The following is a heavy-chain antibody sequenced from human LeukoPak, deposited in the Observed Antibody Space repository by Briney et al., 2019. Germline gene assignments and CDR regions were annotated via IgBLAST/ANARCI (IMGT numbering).Heavy chain of an antibody. CDR3: ARASGSGYDFDY. CDR2: IYHSGST. D-gene: IGHD5-12*01. Sequence: SETLSLTCAVSGGSISSGGYSWSWIRQPPGKGLEWIGYIYHSGSTYYNPSLKSRVIISVDRSKNQFSLKLSSVTAADTAVYYCARASGSGYDFDYWGQGTLVTVSS. CDR1: GGSISSGGYS. V-gene: IGHV4-30-2*01. J-gene: IGHJ4*02.